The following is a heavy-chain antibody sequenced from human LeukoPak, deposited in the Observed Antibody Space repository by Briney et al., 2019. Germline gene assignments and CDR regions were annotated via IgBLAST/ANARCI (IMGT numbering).Heavy chain of an antibody. Sequence: GGSLRLSCAASGFTFSSYGMHWVRQAPGKGLEWVAFIRYDGSNKYYADSVKGRFAISRDNAKNSLYLQMSSLRAEDTAVYYCARDSAFMWFGEFSSNYMDVWGKGTTVTVSS. V-gene: IGHV3-30*02. CDR1: GFTFSSYG. CDR2: IRYDGSNK. J-gene: IGHJ6*03. D-gene: IGHD3-10*01. CDR3: ARDSAFMWFGEFSSNYMDV.